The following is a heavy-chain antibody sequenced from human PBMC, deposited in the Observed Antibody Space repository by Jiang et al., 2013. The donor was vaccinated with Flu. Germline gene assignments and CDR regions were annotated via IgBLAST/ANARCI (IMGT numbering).Heavy chain of an antibody. CDR2: IYYSGST. CDR1: GGSISSSSYY. Sequence: GSGLVKPSETLSLTCTVSGGSISSSSYYWGWIRQPPGKGLEWIGSIYYSGSTYYNPSLKSRVTISVDTSKNQFSLKLSSVTAADTAVYYCATTGSYLAYFDYWGQGTLVTVSS. J-gene: IGHJ4*02. V-gene: IGHV4-39*01. CDR3: ATTGSYLAYFDY. D-gene: IGHD1-26*01.